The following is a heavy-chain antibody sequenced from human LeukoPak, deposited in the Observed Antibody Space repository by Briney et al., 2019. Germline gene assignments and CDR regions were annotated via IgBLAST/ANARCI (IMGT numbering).Heavy chain of an antibody. CDR3: ASSYYYDSSGYPAFGY. CDR2: IIPIFGTA. D-gene: IGHD3-22*01. Sequence: ASVKVSCKASGGTFSSYAISWVRLAPGQGLEWMGGIIPIFGTANYAQKFQGRVTITTDESTSTAYMELSSLRSEDTAVYYCASSYYYDSSGYPAFGYWGQGTLVTVSS. CDR1: GGTFSSYA. V-gene: IGHV1-69*05. J-gene: IGHJ4*02.